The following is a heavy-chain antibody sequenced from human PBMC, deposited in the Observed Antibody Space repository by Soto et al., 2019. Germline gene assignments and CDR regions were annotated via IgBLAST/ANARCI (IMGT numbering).Heavy chain of an antibody. D-gene: IGHD1-26*01. V-gene: IGHV1-46*01. CDR3: ARENSGSYGPGGYYYGMDV. J-gene: IGHJ6*02. CDR1: GYTFTSYY. Sequence: ASVKVSCKASGYTFTSYYMHWVRQAPGQGLEWMGIINPSGGSTSYAQKFQGRVTITRDTSASTAYMELSSLRSEDTAVYYCARENSGSYGPGGYYYGMDVWGQGTTVTVSS. CDR2: INPSGGST.